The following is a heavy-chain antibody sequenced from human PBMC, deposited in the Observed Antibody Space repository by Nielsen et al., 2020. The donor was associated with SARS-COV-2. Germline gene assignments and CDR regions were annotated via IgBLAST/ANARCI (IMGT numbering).Heavy chain of an antibody. J-gene: IGHJ5*02. CDR3: AREGADSSGYLDWFDP. Sequence: GSLRLSCIVSGGSITTGSHYWSWIRQPPGKGLEWIGYIFYRGNTNYNPSLKSRVTISVDTSKNQFSLKVSSVTAADTAVYYCAREGADSSGYLDWFDPWGQGTLVTVSS. V-gene: IGHV4-61*01. CDR2: IFYRGNT. CDR1: GGSITTGSHY. D-gene: IGHD3-22*01.